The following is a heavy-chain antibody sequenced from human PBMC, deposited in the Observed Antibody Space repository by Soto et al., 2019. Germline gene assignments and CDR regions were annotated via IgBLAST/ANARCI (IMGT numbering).Heavy chain of an antibody. CDR2: ISAYNGNT. V-gene: IGHV1-18*01. D-gene: IGHD2-15*01. Sequence: QVPLVQSGAEVKKPGASVKVSCKASGYTFTSYGISWVRQAPGQGLEWMGWISAYNGNTNYAQKLQGRVTMTTDTSTSTAYMELRSLRSDDTAVYYCARDSAHIFAWRVIYCSGGSCYDYWGQGTLVTVSS. CDR3: ARDSAHIFAWRVIYCSGGSCYDY. J-gene: IGHJ4*02. CDR1: GYTFTSYG.